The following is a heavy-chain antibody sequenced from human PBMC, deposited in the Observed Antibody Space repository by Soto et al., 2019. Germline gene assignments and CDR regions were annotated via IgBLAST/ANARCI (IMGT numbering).Heavy chain of an antibody. J-gene: IGHJ5*01. V-gene: IGHV3-48*03. CDR2: ISSSGLTT. D-gene: IGHD3-10*01. CDR1: GFNFIIYE. Sequence: GGSLRLSCQASGFNFIIYEMHWVRKAPGKGLEWVSYISSSGLTTYYADFADGRFTISRDNAKDSLYLHLNSLRVGDTAVYYCARYGTRGDWWGLGTQVTVSS. CDR3: ARYGTRGDW.